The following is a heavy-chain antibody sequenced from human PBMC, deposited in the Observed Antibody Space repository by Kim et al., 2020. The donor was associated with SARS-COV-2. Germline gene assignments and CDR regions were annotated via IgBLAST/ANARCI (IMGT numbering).Heavy chain of an antibody. Sequence: YADSVKGRFTISRDNSKNTLYLQMNSLRAEDTAVYYCAKDQERAAAGTFDYWGQGTLVTVSS. D-gene: IGHD6-13*01. J-gene: IGHJ4*02. CDR3: AKDQERAAAGTFDY. V-gene: IGHV3-30*02.